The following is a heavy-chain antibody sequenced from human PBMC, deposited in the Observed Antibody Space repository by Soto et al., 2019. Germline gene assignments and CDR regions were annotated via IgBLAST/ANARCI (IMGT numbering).Heavy chain of an antibody. CDR1: GYTFTSCD. Sequence: GASVKVSCKASGYTFTSCDISWVRQATGQGLEWMGWMNPNSGNTGYAQKFQGRVTMTRNTSISTAYMELSSLRSEDTAVYYCARAVYYDILTGYYRPTQHNWFDPWGQGTLVTVSS. J-gene: IGHJ5*02. V-gene: IGHV1-8*01. CDR3: ARAVYYDILTGYYRPTQHNWFDP. D-gene: IGHD3-9*01. CDR2: MNPNSGNT.